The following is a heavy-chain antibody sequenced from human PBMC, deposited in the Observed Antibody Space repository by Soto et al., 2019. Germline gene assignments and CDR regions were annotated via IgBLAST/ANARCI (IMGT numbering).Heavy chain of an antibody. D-gene: IGHD3-10*01. Sequence: QVQLVESGGGVVQPGRSLRLSCAASGFTFSSYAMHWVRQAPGKGLEWVAVISYDGSNKYYADSVKGRFTISRDNSKNTLYLQMNSLRAEDTAVYYCARAGVVLLWFGELFDYWGQGTLVTVSS. CDR3: ARAGVVLLWFGELFDY. CDR2: ISYDGSNK. J-gene: IGHJ4*02. CDR1: GFTFSSYA. V-gene: IGHV3-30-3*01.